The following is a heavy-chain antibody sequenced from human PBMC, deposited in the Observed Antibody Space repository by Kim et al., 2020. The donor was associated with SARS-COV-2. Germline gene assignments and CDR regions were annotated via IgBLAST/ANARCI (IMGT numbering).Heavy chain of an antibody. D-gene: IGHD3-3*01. CDR2: IYYSVRT. Sequence: SETLSLTCTVSGGSISSSSYYWGWIRQPPGKGLEWIGSIYYSVRTSYNPSLKSRVTISVDTSKNQFSLKLSSVTAADTAVYYCARLLYHDFWRRQNWGFDYWGQGTLVTVSS. J-gene: IGHJ4*02. CDR1: GGSISSSSYY. CDR3: ARLLYHDFWRRQNWGFDY. V-gene: IGHV4-39*01.